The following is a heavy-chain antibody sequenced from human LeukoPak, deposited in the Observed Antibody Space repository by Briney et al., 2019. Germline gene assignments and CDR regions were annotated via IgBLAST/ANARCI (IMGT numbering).Heavy chain of an antibody. Sequence: GGSLRLSCAASGFTVSSNYMSWVRQAPGKGLEWVSVIYSGGSTYYADSVKGRFTISRDNSKNTLYLQMNSLRAEDTAVYYCARGNRLYSSSWSSLPFDIWGQGTMVTVSS. CDR3: ARGNRLYSSSWSSLPFDI. V-gene: IGHV3-66*02. D-gene: IGHD6-13*01. CDR1: GFTVSSNY. CDR2: IYSGGST. J-gene: IGHJ3*02.